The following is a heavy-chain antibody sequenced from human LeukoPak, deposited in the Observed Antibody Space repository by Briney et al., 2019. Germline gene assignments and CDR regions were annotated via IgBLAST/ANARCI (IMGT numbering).Heavy chain of an antibody. CDR2: IRFDGTDS. J-gene: IGHJ5*02. D-gene: IGHD1-1*01. CDR3: AMERLSGFSFVH. V-gene: IGHV3-30*02. CDR1: GFTRG. Sequence: GESLKISCVASGFTRGMHWVRQAPGNGLEWVGFIRFDGTDSDYADSVKGRFTISRDNSKNTLFLQLSSLKPEDTAMYYCAMERLSGFSFVHWGQGTLVAVSS.